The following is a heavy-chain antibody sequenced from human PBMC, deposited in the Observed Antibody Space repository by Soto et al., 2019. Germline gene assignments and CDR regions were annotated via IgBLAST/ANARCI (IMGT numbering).Heavy chain of an antibody. CDR1: GFTFSSYA. CDR3: AKTGDHDFWSGYPFDY. D-gene: IGHD3-3*01. J-gene: IGHJ4*02. CDR2: ISGSGGST. Sequence: GGSLRLSCAASGFTFSSYAMSWVRQAPGKGLEWVSAISGSGGSTYYADSVKGRFTISRDNSKNTLYLQMNSLRAEDTAVYYCAKTGDHDFWSGYPFDYWGQGTLVTVSS. V-gene: IGHV3-23*01.